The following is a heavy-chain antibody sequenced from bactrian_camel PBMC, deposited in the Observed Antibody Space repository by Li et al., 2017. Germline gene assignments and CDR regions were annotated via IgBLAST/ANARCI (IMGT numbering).Heavy chain of an antibody. CDR1: GFTFDDYA. J-gene: IGHJ6*01. V-gene: IGHV3-1*01. CDR2: IDAHGRT. CDR3: AEGGGWDFDY. Sequence: VQLVESGGGLVQPGGSLRLSCAASGFTFDDYAMGWVRQAPGKGLEWVSAIDAHGRTYYADSKKGRFTISRDNTKNTVYLQLNSLKTEDMAMYYCAEGGGWDFDYWGQGTQVTVS. D-gene: IGHD5*01.